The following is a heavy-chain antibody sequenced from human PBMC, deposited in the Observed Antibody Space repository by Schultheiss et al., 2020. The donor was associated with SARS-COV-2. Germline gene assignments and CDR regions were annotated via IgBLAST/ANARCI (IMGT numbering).Heavy chain of an antibody. CDR2: ISYDGSNK. Sequence: GGSLRLSCAASGFTFSSYGMHWVRQAPGKGLEWVAVISYDGSNKYYADSVKGRFTISRDNSKNTLYLQMNSLRAEDTAVYYCAKARAATVTTPGVYWGQGTLVTVSS. V-gene: IGHV3-30*18. CDR3: AKARAATVTTPGVY. J-gene: IGHJ4*02. CDR1: GFTFSSYG. D-gene: IGHD4-17*01.